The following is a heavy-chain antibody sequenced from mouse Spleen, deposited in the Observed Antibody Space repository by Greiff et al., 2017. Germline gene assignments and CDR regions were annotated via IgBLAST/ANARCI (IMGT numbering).Heavy chain of an antibody. CDR3: ARAAYYYGSSPAWFAY. CDR2: ISSGSSTI. CDR1: GFTFSDYG. V-gene: IGHV5-17*01. J-gene: IGHJ3*01. Sequence: EVKLMESGGGLVKPGGSLKLSCAASGFTFSDYGMHWVRQAPEKGLEWVAYISSGSSTIYYADTVKGRFTISSDNAKNTLFLQMTSLRSEDTAMYYCARAAYYYGSSPAWFAYWGQGTLVTVSA. D-gene: IGHD1-1*01.